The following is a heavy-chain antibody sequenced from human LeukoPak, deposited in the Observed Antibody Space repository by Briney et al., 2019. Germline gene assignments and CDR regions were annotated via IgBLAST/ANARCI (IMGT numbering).Heavy chain of an antibody. CDR1: GFTFSSNY. Sequence: GGSLRLSCAASGFTFSSNYMSWVRQAPGKGLEWVSVIYSGGSTYYADSVKGRFTISRDNSKNTLYLQMNSLRAEDTAVYYCARGPDGYNHFDYWGQGTLVTVSS. D-gene: IGHD5-24*01. CDR2: IYSGGST. J-gene: IGHJ4*02. V-gene: IGHV3-53*01. CDR3: ARGPDGYNHFDY.